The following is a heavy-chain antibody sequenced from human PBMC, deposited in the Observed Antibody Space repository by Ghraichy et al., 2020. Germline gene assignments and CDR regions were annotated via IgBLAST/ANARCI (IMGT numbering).Heavy chain of an antibody. V-gene: IGHV2-5*01. Sequence: SGPTLVKPTQTLTLTCTFSGFSLSTSGVGVGWIRQPPGKALEWLALIYWNDDKRYSPSLKSRLTITKDTSKNQVVLTMTNMDPVDTATYYCAPMTTVTDYYYYGMDVWGQGTTVTVSS. D-gene: IGHD4-17*01. CDR2: IYWNDDK. CDR3: APMTTVTDYYYYGMDV. J-gene: IGHJ6*02. CDR1: GFSLSTSGVG.